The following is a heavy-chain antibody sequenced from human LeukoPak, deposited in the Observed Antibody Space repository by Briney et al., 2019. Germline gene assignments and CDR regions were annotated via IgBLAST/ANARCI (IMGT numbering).Heavy chain of an antibody. D-gene: IGHD3-10*01. J-gene: IGHJ3*02. CDR2: MSSSRSYI. V-gene: IGHV3-21*01. Sequence: GGSLRLSCAASGFTFSSYSVNRVRQAPGKGLEWGSSMSSSRSYIYCADSVEGRFTVSRDNAKNSLYLQMTSLRAEDTAVYYCARAPEWFGELGAFDIWGHGTMVTVSS. CDR3: ARAPEWFGELGAFDI. CDR1: GFTFSSYS.